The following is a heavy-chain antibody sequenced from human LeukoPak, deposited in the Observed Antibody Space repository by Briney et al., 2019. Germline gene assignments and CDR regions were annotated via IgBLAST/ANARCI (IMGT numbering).Heavy chain of an antibody. CDR2: IYYSGST. J-gene: IGHJ4*02. CDR1: GGSISSYY. D-gene: IGHD6-13*01. V-gene: IGHV4-59*12. Sequence: SETLSLTCTVSGGSISSYYWSWIRQPPGKGLEWIGYIYYSGSTNYNPSLKSRVTISVDTSKNQFSLKLSSVTAADTAVYYCATTPYSSSWYYFDYWGQGTLVTVSS. CDR3: ATTPYSSSWYYFDY.